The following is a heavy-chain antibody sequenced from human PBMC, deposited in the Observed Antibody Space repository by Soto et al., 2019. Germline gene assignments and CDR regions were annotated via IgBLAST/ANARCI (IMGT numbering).Heavy chain of an antibody. J-gene: IGHJ4*02. CDR3: ARGGLETYKYDTSGYPFNFDY. CDR2: IIPIFDTP. CDR1: GGTFSTYA. V-gene: IGHV1-69*12. Sequence: QVQLVQSGPEVKKPGSSVRVSCKASGGTFSTYAISWVRQAPGQGLEWMGGIIPIFDTPNYAQNFQGRITTIADESTSTAYMELSSLRSGDTAVYYCARGGLETYKYDTSGYPFNFDYWGQGTLITVSS. D-gene: IGHD3-22*01.